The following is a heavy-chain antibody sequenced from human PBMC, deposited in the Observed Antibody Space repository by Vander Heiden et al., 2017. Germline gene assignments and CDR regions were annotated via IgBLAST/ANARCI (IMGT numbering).Heavy chain of an antibody. CDR2: ISSSSTYI. CDR3: ASRGYCGGDNCLHHFDY. V-gene: IGHV3-21*01. Sequence: EVQLVESGGGLVKPGGSLRLSCAASGFTFRSYSMSWVPQAPGKGPEWVSSISSSSTYIHFADSVKGRFTISRDNAKNSLCLQMNSLRVEDTAVYYLASRGYCGGDNCLHHFDYWGQGTLVTASS. D-gene: IGHD2-15*01. J-gene: IGHJ4*02. CDR1: GFTFRSYS.